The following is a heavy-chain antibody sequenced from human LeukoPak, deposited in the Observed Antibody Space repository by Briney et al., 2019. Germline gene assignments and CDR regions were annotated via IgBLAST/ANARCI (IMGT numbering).Heavy chain of an antibody. D-gene: IGHD3-16*01. CDR3: ARGGKFYPLDY. J-gene: IGHJ4*02. CDR2: IIPIFGTA. V-gene: IGHV1-69*05. Sequence: ASVKVSCKASGGTFSSYAIIWVRQAPGQGLEWMGGIIPIFGTANYAQKFQGRVTITTDESTSTAYMELSSLRSEDTAVYYCARGGKFYPLDYWGQGTLVTVSS. CDR1: GGTFSSYA.